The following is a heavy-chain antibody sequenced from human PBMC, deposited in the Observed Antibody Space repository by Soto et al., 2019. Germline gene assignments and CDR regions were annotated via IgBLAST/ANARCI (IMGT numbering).Heavy chain of an antibody. J-gene: IGHJ3*02. CDR3: AREKAGPLSSGYGFYI. Sequence: ASVKVSCKASGYTFPGYYIHWVRQAPGQGLEWVGWMEPNSGGTSYAENFQGRVTLTRDTSITSAYMELSSLRSDDTAVYYCAREKAGPLSSGYGFYIWGQRAEVTVSS. CDR2: MEPNSGGT. CDR1: GYTFPGYY. D-gene: IGHD3-22*01. V-gene: IGHV1-2*02.